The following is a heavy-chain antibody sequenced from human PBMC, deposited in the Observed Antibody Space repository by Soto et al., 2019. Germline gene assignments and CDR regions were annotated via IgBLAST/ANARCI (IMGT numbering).Heavy chain of an antibody. Sequence: ASGKVSCKASGYTFTSYYMHWVRKATGQGLEWMGIINPSGGSTSYAQKFHGRVTMTMDTSTSTVYMELSSLRSEDTPVYYCARDSRIAVAGTLGYWGQGTRVTVS. V-gene: IGHV1-46*01. CDR3: ARDSRIAVAGTLGY. CDR1: GYTFTSYY. J-gene: IGHJ4*02. D-gene: IGHD6-19*01. CDR2: INPSGGST.